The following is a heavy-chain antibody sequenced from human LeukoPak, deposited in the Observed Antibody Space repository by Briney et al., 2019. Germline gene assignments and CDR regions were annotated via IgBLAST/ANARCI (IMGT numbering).Heavy chain of an antibody. V-gene: IGHV1-24*01. CDR2: FDPEDGET. Sequence: GASVKVSCKVSGSTLTELSMHWVRQAPGKGLEWMGGFDPEDGETIYAQKFQGRVTMTVDTSTDTAYLELSSLRSEDTAVYYCATDPVGYCSSDSCYSVDYWGQGTLVTVSS. CDR1: GSTLTELS. CDR3: ATDPVGYCSSDSCYSVDY. J-gene: IGHJ4*02. D-gene: IGHD2-2*01.